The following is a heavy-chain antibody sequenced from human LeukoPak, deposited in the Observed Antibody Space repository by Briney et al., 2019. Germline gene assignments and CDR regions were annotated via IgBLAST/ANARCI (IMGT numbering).Heavy chain of an antibody. Sequence: PGGSLRLSCAASGFTFSSYAMGWVRQAPGKGLEWVSAISGSGGSTYYADSVKGRFTISRDNSKNTLYLQMNSLRAEDTAVYYCAKEGRGQWLVPDYFDYWGQGTLVTVSS. CDR2: ISGSGGST. V-gene: IGHV3-23*01. CDR3: AKEGRGQWLVPDYFDY. J-gene: IGHJ4*02. CDR1: GFTFSSYA. D-gene: IGHD6-19*01.